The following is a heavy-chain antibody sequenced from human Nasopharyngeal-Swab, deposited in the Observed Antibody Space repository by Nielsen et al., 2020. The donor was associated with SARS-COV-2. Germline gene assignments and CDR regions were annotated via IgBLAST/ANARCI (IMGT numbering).Heavy chain of an antibody. CDR1: GYTLTELS. CDR2: FDPEDGET. CDR3: ATAWAYYYDSSGYDY. D-gene: IGHD3-22*01. V-gene: IGHV1-24*01. Sequence: ASVKVSCKVSGYTLTELSMHWVRQAPGKGLEWMGGFDPEDGETIYAQKFQGRVTMTEDTSTDTAYMELSSLRSEDTAVYYCATAWAYYYDSSGYDYWGQGTLVTASS. J-gene: IGHJ4*02.